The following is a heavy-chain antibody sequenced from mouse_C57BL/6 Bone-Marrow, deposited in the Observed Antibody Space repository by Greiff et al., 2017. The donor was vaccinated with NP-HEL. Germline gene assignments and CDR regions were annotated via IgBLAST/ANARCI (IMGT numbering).Heavy chain of an antibody. J-gene: IGHJ2*01. CDR2: IYPGDGDT. V-gene: IGHV1-82*01. D-gene: IGHD1-1*01. Sequence: QVQLKQSGPELVKPGASVKISCKASGYAFSSSWMNWVKQRPGKGLEWIGRIYPGDGDTNYNGKFKGKATLTADKSSSTAYVQLSSLTSEDSAVYFCARFGTYYGSPYWGQGTTLTVSS. CDR3: ARFGTYYGSPY. CDR1: GYAFSSSW.